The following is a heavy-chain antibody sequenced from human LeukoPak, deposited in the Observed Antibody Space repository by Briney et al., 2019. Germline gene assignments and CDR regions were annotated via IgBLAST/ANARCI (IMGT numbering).Heavy chain of an antibody. V-gene: IGHV1-18*04. Sequence: ASVKVSCKASGYTFTSHVISWVRQAPGQGLEWMGWLSTYFGNSNYVQKLQARLTMTTDTSTSTAYMELRSLRSDDTAVYYCARGLDDILTGSEDAFDIWGQGTRVTVSS. J-gene: IGHJ3*02. CDR2: LSTYFGNS. CDR1: GYTFTSHV. D-gene: IGHD3-9*01. CDR3: ARGLDDILTGSEDAFDI.